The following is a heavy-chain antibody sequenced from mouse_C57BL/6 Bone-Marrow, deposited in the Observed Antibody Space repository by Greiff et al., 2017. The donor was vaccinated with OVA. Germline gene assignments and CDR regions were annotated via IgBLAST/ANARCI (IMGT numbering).Heavy chain of an antibody. V-gene: IGHV1-59*01. CDR1: GYTFTSYW. CDR2: IDPSDSYT. Sequence: VQLQQPGAELVRPGTSVKLSCKASGYTFTSYWMHWVKQRPGQGLEWIGVIDPSDSYTNYNQKFKGKATLTVDTSSSTAYMQLSSLTSEDSAVYYCARDGFSAYWGQGTLVTVSA. CDR3: ARDGFSAY. J-gene: IGHJ3*01. D-gene: IGHD2-3*01.